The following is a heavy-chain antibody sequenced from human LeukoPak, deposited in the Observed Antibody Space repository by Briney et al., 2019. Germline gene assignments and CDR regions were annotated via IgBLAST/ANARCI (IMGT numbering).Heavy chain of an antibody. CDR2: IISRGNTI. CDR1: GFTFSSYE. D-gene: IGHD4-17*01. CDR3: ARGNDGLNV. V-gene: IGHV3-48*03. Sequence: PGGSLRPSCATSGFTFSSYEMNWVRQAPGKGLEWVSYIISRGNTIYYPDSVKGRFTVSRDNAKNSLYLQMNSLRAEDSAVYFCARGNDGLNVWGHGTTVTVSS. J-gene: IGHJ6*02.